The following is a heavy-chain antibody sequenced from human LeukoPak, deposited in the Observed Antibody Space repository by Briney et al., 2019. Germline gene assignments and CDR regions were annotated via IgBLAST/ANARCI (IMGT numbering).Heavy chain of an antibody. CDR3: AKDPTSVLPEYSFDY. D-gene: IGHD2/OR15-2a*01. J-gene: IGHJ4*02. CDR2: SGSGGST. V-gene: IGHV3-23*01. Sequence: SGSGGSTYYADSVKGRFTISRDNSKNTLYLQMNSLRAEDTAVYYCAKDPTSVLPEYSFDYWGQGTLVTVSS.